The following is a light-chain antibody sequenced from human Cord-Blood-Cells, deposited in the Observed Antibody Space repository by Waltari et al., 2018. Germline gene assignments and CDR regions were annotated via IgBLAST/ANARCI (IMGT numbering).Light chain of an antibody. CDR2: EVS. CDR3: SSYTSSSTYV. CDR1: SSDVGGYNY. Sequence: QSALTQPASVSGSPGQSITISCTGTSSDVGGYNYVSWYQQHPGKAPKLMIYEVSNRPSGVSNRFSGSKSGNTASLTISGLQDEDEADDYCSSYTSSSTYVFGTGTKVTVL. J-gene: IGLJ1*01. V-gene: IGLV2-14*01.